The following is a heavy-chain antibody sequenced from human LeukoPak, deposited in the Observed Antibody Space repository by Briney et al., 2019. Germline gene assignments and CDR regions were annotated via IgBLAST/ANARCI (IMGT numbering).Heavy chain of an antibody. CDR2: IYSGGST. D-gene: IGHD1-26*01. Sequence: GGSLRLSCAASGFTVSSNYMSWVRQAPGKGLEWVSVIYSGGSTYYADSVKGRFTISRDNSKNTLYLQMNSLRAEDTAVYYCASAWGIVGARFDYWGQGTLVTVSS. V-gene: IGHV3-66*01. CDR3: ASAWGIVGARFDY. J-gene: IGHJ4*02. CDR1: GFTVSSNY.